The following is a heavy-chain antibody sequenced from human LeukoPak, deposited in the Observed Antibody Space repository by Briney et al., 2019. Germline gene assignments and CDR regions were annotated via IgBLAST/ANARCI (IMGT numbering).Heavy chain of an antibody. CDR3: ARDLCTSCYYFDY. CDR2: ISGSGGST. V-gene: IGHV3-23*01. CDR1: GFTFSSYA. Sequence: PGGSLRLSCAASGFTFSSYATSWVRQAPGMGLEWVSAISGSGGSTYYADSVKGRFTISRDNSKNTLYLQMNSLRAEDTAVYYCARDLCTSCYYFDYWGQGTLVTVSS. D-gene: IGHD2-2*01. J-gene: IGHJ4*02.